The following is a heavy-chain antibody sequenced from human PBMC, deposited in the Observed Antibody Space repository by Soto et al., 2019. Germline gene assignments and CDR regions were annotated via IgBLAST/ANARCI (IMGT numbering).Heavy chain of an antibody. CDR1: GYTFTIYG. J-gene: IGHJ4*02. V-gene: IGHV1-18*04. D-gene: IGHD3-22*01. CDR3: ARVDYYDSSGYYGY. CDR2: ISGYNGNT. Sequence: QVQRVQSGAEVKKPGASVKVSCKASGYTFTIYGISWVRQAPGQGLEWRGWISGYNGNTDYAQNLQDRVTLTTDASTSSVYMELRSLRSDDTAVYYCARVDYYDSSGYYGYWGQGTLITVSS.